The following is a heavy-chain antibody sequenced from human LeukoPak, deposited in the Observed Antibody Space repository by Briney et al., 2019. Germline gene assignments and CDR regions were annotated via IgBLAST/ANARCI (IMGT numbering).Heavy chain of an antibody. CDR3: AREEVGSGSYFYHYYGMDV. CDR2: IIPIFGIA. CDR1: GGTFSSYA. D-gene: IGHD3-10*01. V-gene: IGHV1-69*04. Sequence: SVKVSCKASGGTFSSYAISWVRQAPGQGLEWMGRIIPIFGIANYAQKFQGRVTITADKSTSTAYMELSSLRSEDTAVYYCAREEVGSGSYFYHYYGMDVWGQGTTVTVSS. J-gene: IGHJ6*02.